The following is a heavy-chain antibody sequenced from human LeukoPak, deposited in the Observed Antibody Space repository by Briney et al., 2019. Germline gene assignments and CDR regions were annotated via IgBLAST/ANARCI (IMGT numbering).Heavy chain of an antibody. D-gene: IGHD3-10*01. CDR2: IYSGGAT. Sequence: GVLRLSCAASGFTFSSSWMQWVRQAPGKGLEWVSVIYSGGATYYADSVKGRFTISRDNSKNTLYLQMNGLRAEDTAVYYCARVTFGSGSYTPFDPWGQGTLVTVSS. J-gene: IGHJ5*02. V-gene: IGHV3-66*02. CDR3: ARVTFGSGSYTPFDP. CDR1: GFTFSSSW.